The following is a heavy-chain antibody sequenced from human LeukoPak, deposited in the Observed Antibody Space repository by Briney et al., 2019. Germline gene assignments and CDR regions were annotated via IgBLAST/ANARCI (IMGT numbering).Heavy chain of an antibody. J-gene: IGHJ3*02. Sequence: GWSLRLSCAASGFTFSSYSMNWVRQVPGKGLEWVSSISSSTYIYYADSVKGRFTISRDNAKNSLYLQMNSLRAEDTAVYYCAREGATVTDAFDIWGQGTLVTVSS. CDR1: GFTFSSYS. CDR3: AREGATVTDAFDI. CDR2: ISSSTYI. V-gene: IGHV3-21*01. D-gene: IGHD4-17*01.